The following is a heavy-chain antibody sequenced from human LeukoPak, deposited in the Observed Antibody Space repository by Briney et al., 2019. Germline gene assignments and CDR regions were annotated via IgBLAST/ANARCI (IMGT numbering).Heavy chain of an antibody. CDR2: IKSKTDGGTT. CDR3: TTLRFPY. J-gene: IGHJ4*02. V-gene: IGHV3-15*01. Sequence: GGSLRLSCAASGFTFSSYAMSWVRQAPGKGLEWVGRIKSKTDGGTTHYAAPVKGRFTIPRDESKNTLYLQMNSLKIEDTAVYYCTTLRFPYWGQGTLVTVSS. D-gene: IGHD4-17*01. CDR1: GFTFSSYA.